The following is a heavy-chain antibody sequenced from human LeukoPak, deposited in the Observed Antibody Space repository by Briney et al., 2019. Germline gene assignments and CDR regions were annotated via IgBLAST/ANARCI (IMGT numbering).Heavy chain of an antibody. CDR1: GGSISSYY. Sequence: SETLSLTCTVSGGSISSYYWSWIRQPPGKGLEWIGYIYYSGSTNYNPSLKSRVTISVDTSKNQLSLKLSSVTAADTAVYYCARGDDFWSGYPLWGQGTLVTVSS. V-gene: IGHV4-59*01. J-gene: IGHJ4*02. CDR2: IYYSGST. CDR3: ARGDDFWSGYPL. D-gene: IGHD3-3*01.